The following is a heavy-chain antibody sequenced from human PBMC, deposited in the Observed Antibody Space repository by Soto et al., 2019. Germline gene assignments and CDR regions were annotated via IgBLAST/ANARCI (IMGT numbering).Heavy chain of an antibody. CDR1: GGSISSGGYY. CDR3: ARAKTPSTDYGMDV. D-gene: IGHD1-1*01. J-gene: IGHJ6*02. Sequence: SETLSLTCTVSGGSISSGGYYWSWIRQHPGKGLEWIGYIYYSGSTYYNPSLKSRVTISVDTSKNQFSLKLSSVTAADTAVYYCARAKTPSTDYGMDVWGQGTTVTVSS. V-gene: IGHV4-31*03. CDR2: IYYSGST.